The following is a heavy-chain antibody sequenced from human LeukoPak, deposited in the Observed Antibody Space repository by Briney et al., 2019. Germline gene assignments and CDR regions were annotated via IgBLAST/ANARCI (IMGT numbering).Heavy chain of an antibody. J-gene: IGHJ4*02. D-gene: IGHD1-7*01. CDR3: ARGYNWNYAPFDY. Sequence: GRSLRLSCAASGFTFSSHAMHWVRQAPGKGLEWVAVISYDGSNKYYADSVKGRFTISRDNSKNTLYLQMNSLRAEDTAVYYCARGYNWNYAPFDYWGQGTLVTVSS. V-gene: IGHV3-30-3*01. CDR1: GFTFSSHA. CDR2: ISYDGSNK.